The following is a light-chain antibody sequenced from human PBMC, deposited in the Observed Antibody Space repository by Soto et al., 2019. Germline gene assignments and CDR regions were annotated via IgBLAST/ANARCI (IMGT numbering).Light chain of an antibody. J-gene: IGLJ2*01. V-gene: IGLV2-14*01. CDR3: SSYTSRNTVI. Sequence: QLVLTQPASVSGSPGQSIIISCTGTSSDVGAFDYVSWYQHHPGKAPKLLIYEVFSRPSGISNRFSGSKSGNTASLTISGLQAEDEADYYCSSYTSRNTVIFGGGTKVTVL. CDR1: SSDVGAFDY. CDR2: EVF.